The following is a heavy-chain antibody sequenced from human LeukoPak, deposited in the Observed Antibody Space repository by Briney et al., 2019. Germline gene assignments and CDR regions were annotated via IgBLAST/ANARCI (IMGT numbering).Heavy chain of an antibody. CDR1: GFTFSSYA. CDR3: ARDFGYCSGGSCYYFDY. V-gene: IGHV3-33*08. CDR2: IWYDGSNK. Sequence: GGSLRLSCAASGFTFSSYAMHWVRQAPGKGLEWVAVIWYDGSNKYYADSVKGRFTISRDNSKNTLYLQMNSLRAEDTAVYYCARDFGYCSGGSCYYFDYWGQGTLVTVSS. J-gene: IGHJ4*02. D-gene: IGHD2-15*01.